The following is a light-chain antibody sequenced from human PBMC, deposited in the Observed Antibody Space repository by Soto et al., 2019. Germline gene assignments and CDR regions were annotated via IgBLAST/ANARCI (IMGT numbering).Light chain of an antibody. Sequence: HSALTQPASVSGSPGQSITISCTGTSSDIGAYNFVSWYQQHPGKAPKLMLYDVNIRPSGVSNRFSGSKSGNTASLTISGLQADDEADYYCTSWTTSTTMIFGGGTKVTVL. V-gene: IGLV2-14*03. CDR1: SSDIGAYNF. J-gene: IGLJ2*01. CDR2: DVN. CDR3: TSWTTSTTMI.